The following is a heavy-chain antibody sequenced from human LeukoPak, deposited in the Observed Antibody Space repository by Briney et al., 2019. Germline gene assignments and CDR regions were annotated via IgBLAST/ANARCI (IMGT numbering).Heavy chain of an antibody. Sequence: GRSLRLSCAASGFTFSSYAMHWVRQAPGKGLEWVAVISYDGSNKYYADSVKGRFTISRDNSKNTLYLQMKSLRAEDTAVYYCASPPVGATGYYFDYWGQGTLVTVSS. CDR1: GFTFSSYA. V-gene: IGHV3-30*04. CDR3: ASPPVGATGYYFDY. CDR2: ISYDGSNK. D-gene: IGHD1-26*01. J-gene: IGHJ4*02.